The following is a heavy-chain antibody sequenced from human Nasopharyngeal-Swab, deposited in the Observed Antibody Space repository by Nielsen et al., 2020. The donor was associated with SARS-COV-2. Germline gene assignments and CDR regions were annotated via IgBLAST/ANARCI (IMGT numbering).Heavy chain of an antibody. V-gene: IGHV1-69*13. J-gene: IGHJ6*02. Sequence: SVKVPCKASGGSFISYAISWVLPAPRQGLEWMGGIIPIFGTANYAQKFQGRVTITADESTSTAYMELSSLRSEDTAVYYCAREQWLAKYYYYYGMDVWGQGTTVTVSS. CDR2: IIPIFGTA. CDR1: GGSFISYA. CDR3: AREQWLAKYYYYYGMDV. D-gene: IGHD6-19*01.